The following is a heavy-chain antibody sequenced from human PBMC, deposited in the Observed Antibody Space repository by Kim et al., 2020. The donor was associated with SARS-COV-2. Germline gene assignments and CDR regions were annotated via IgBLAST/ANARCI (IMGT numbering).Heavy chain of an antibody. V-gene: IGHV3-23*01. Sequence: GGSLRLSCAASGFTFSSYAMSWVRQAPGKGLEWVSAISGSGGSTYYADSVKGRFTISRDNSKNTLYLQMNSLRAEDTAVYYCAKDTERKGSGWYGDFDYWGQGTLVTVSS. CDR3: AKDTERKGSGWYGDFDY. D-gene: IGHD6-19*01. J-gene: IGHJ4*02. CDR2: ISGSGGST. CDR1: GFTFSSYA.